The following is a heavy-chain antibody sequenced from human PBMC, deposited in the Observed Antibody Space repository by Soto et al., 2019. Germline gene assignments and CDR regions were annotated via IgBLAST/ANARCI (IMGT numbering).Heavy chain of an antibody. CDR3: ARSLPGYSSGWYLDY. CDR2: IYYSGST. CDR1: GGSISSSSYY. Sequence: SETLSLTCTVSGGSISSSSYYWGWIRQPPGKGLEWIGSIYYSGSTNYNPSLKSRVTISVDTSKNQFSLKLSSVTAADTAVYYCARSLPGYSSGWYLDYWGQGTLVTVSS. D-gene: IGHD6-19*01. V-gene: IGHV4-39*07. J-gene: IGHJ4*02.